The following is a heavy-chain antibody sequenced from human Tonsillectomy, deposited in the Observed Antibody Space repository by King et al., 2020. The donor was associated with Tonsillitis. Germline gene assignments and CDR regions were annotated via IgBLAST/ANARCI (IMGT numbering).Heavy chain of an antibody. CDR1: GGTFSSYA. CDR2: IIPIFGTA. D-gene: IGHD3-3*01. CDR3: ARSITIFGVVMGYFDY. V-gene: IGHV1-69*12. J-gene: IGHJ4*02. Sequence: QLVQSGAEVKKPGSSVKVTCKASGGTFSSYAISWVRQAPGQGLEWMGGIIPIFGTANYAQKFQGRVTITADESTSTAYMELSSLRSEDTAVYYCARSITIFGVVMGYFDYWGQGTLVTVSS.